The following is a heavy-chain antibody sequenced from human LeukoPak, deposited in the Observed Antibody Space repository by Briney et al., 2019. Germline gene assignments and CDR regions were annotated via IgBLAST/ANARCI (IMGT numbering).Heavy chain of an antibody. V-gene: IGHV3-30*04. CDR1: GFTFSSYA. J-gene: IGHJ4*02. CDR2: ISYDGSNK. CDR3: TTDTHDY. Sequence: GGSLRLSCAASGFTFSSYAMHWVRQAPGKGLEWVAVISYDGSNKYYADSVKGRFTISRDNSKNTLYLQMNSLRAEDTAVYYCTTDTHDYWGQGTLVTVSS.